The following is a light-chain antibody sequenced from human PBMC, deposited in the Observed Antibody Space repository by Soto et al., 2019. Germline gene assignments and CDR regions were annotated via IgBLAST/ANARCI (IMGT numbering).Light chain of an antibody. Sequence: DILMTQSPSSLSASPGERATISCRASQNVSSNLAWYQQKPGQAPKLLIYGASTMDTGIPARFSGSGSGTEFTLTISSLQSEDFAVYYCQQYDTSPLTFGQGTKVDIK. CDR3: QQYDTSPLT. CDR1: QNVSSN. V-gene: IGKV3-15*01. J-gene: IGKJ2*01. CDR2: GAS.